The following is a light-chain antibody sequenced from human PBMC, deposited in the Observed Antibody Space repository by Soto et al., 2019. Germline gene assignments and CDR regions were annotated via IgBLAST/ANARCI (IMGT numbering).Light chain of an antibody. CDR3: QQYNNWPPRYT. CDR1: QSVNSN. Sequence: EIVMTQSPATLSVSPGERATLSCRASQSVNSNLAWYQQKPGQAPRLLIYGASTRATGIPARFSGSGSGTEFTLTISNLQSEDFAVYYCQQYNNWPPRYTFGQGTKLEIK. CDR2: GAS. V-gene: IGKV3-15*01. J-gene: IGKJ2*01.